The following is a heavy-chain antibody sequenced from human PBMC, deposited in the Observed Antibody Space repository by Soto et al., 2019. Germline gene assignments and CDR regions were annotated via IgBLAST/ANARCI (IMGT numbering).Heavy chain of an antibody. CDR3: AKCEDTYAYCNCFDP. V-gene: IGHV3-23*01. Sequence: PGGSLRLSCAASGFTFRTYAMTWVRQAPGKGLEWVSGISGTGGRTYYADSVRGRFTISRDNSKSTLYLQMNSLRAEDTAVYYHAKCEDTYAYCNCFDPWGQGTLVTVSS. CDR1: GFTFRTYA. CDR2: ISGTGGRT. D-gene: IGHD3-16*01. J-gene: IGHJ5*02.